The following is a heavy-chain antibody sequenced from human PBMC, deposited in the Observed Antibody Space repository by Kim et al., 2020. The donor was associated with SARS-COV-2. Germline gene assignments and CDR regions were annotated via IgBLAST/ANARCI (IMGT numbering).Heavy chain of an antibody. V-gene: IGHV4-61*03. Sequence: SETLSLTCTVSGGSVSGGTNYWSWIRQPPGKGLEWVGFFYFSASTNYNPSLKSRVTISVDTSKNTFSLKLTSVTAADTAVYYCTRDSGPAGYYDYWGQG. CDR3: TRDSGPAGYYDY. CDR1: GGSVSGGTNY. J-gene: IGHJ4*02. CDR2: FYFSAST. D-gene: IGHD3-10*01.